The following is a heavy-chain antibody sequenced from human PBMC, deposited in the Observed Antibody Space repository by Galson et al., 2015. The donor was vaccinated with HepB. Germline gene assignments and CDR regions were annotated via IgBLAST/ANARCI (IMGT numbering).Heavy chain of an antibody. V-gene: IGHV1-18*01. CDR2: ISAYNGNT. D-gene: IGHD4-11*01. CDR3: ARTSMTTVTTGY. CDR1: GYTFTSYG. J-gene: IGHJ4*02. Sequence: SVKVSCKASGYTFTSYGISWVRQAPGQGLEWMGWISAYNGNTNYAQKLQGRVTMTTDTSTNTAYMELRSLRSDDTAVYYCARTSMTTVTTGYWGQGTLVTVSS.